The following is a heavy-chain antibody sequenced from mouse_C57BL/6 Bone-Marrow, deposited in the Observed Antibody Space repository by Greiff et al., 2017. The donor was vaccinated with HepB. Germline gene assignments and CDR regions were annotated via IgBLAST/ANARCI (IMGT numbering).Heavy chain of an antibody. CDR3: ANYGSSPWYFDF. D-gene: IGHD1-1*01. V-gene: IGHV1-81*01. J-gene: IGHJ1*03. CDR2: IYPRSGNT. CDR1: GYTFTSYG. Sequence: VQLQQSGAELARPGASVKLSCKASGYTFTSYGISWVKQRTGQGLEWIGEIYPRSGNTYYNEKFKGKATLTADKSSSTAYMELRSLTSEDSAVYFCANYGSSPWYFDFWGTGTTVTVSS.